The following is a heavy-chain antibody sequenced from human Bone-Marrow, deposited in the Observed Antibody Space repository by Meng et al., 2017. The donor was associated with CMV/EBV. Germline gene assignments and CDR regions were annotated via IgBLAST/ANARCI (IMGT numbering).Heavy chain of an antibody. CDR1: GYSFTSYW. Sequence: KVSCKGSGYSFTSYWIGWVRQMPGKGLEWMGIIYPGDSDTRYSPSFQGQVTISADKSISTAYLQWSSLKASDTAMYYRARQKAYYFDYWGQGTLVTVSS. CDR3: ARQKAYYFDY. V-gene: IGHV5-51*01. J-gene: IGHJ4*02. CDR2: IYPGDSDT.